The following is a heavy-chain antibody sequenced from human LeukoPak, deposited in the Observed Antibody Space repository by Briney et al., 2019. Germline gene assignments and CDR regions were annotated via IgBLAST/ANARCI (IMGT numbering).Heavy chain of an antibody. CDR3: ARVDWEGSGSYYFDY. Sequence: KPGGSLRLSCAASGFTFSSYSMNWVRQAPGKGLEWVSSISSSTSYIYYADSVKGRFAISRDNSKNTLFLQMNNLRAEDTAVYYCARVDWEGSGSYYFDYWGQGTLVTVSS. CDR2: ISSSTSYI. J-gene: IGHJ4*02. D-gene: IGHD1-26*01. CDR1: GFTFSSYS. V-gene: IGHV3-21*01.